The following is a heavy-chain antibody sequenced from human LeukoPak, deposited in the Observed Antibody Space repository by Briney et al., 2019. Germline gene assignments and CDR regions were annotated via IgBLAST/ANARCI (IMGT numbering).Heavy chain of an antibody. Sequence: GGSLRLSCAASGFTFSNYWMTWVRQAPGKGLEWVANIKQDGSEKYYVDSVKGRFSISRDNAKNSLYLQMDSLRAEDTAVYYCARAYSSSWSGDAFDIWGQGTMVTVSS. V-gene: IGHV3-7*05. CDR3: ARAYSSSWSGDAFDI. CDR2: IKQDGSEK. CDR1: GFTFSNYW. D-gene: IGHD6-13*01. J-gene: IGHJ3*02.